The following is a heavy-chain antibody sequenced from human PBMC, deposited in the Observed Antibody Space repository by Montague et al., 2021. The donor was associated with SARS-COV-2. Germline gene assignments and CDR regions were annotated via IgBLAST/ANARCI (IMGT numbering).Heavy chain of an antibody. Sequence: SETLSLTCTVSGGSISSYYWSWIRQPPGKGLEWIGYIYYSGSTNYNPSLESRVTISVDTSKNQFSLKLSSVTAADTAVYYCARGSGWMGYAFDIWGQGTMVTVSS. CDR2: IYYSGST. J-gene: IGHJ3*02. D-gene: IGHD6-19*01. V-gene: IGHV4-59*01. CDR1: GGSISSYY. CDR3: ARGSGWMGYAFDI.